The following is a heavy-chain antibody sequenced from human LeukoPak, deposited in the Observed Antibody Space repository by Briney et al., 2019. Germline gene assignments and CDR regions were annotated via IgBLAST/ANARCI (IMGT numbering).Heavy chain of an antibody. D-gene: IGHD2-21*01. CDR1: GFTLSSNY. J-gene: IGHJ4*02. CDR2: IYSGGST. Sequence: PGGSLSLSCAASGFTLSSNYMSWVRQAPGKGLEWVSVIYSGGSTYYADSVKGRFTISRDNSKNTLYLQMNSLRAEDTAVYYCARAVPPVMTFDYWGQGTLVTVSS. V-gene: IGHV3-53*01. CDR3: ARAVPPVMTFDY.